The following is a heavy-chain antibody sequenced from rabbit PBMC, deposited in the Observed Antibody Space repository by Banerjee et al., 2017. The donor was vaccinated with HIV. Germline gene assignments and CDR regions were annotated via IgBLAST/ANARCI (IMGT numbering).Heavy chain of an antibody. CDR1: GFDFSSGYY. V-gene: IGHV1S43*01. CDR3: ARDLGSYDDYGDYSIGYNL. CDR2: IDPDFRNI. J-gene: IGHJ4*01. Sequence: QEQLVEYGGDLVQPEGSLTLTCTASGFDFSSGYYMCWVRQAPGKGLEWIGYIDPDFRNINYASWVNGRFTISSHNAQNTLYLQLNSLTVADTATYFCARDLGSYDDYGDYSIGYNLWGPGTLVTVS. D-gene: IGHD2-1*01.